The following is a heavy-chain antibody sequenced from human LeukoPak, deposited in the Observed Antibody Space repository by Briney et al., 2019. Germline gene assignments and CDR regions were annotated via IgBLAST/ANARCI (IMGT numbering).Heavy chain of an antibody. J-gene: IGHJ6*02. D-gene: IGHD1-1*01. CDR3: ARVGGTNYYYYGMDV. Sequence: SETLSLTCTVSGGSISSYYWSWIRQPPGKGLEWIGYIYDSGSTNYNPSLESRVTISVDTSKNQFSLKLSSVTAADTAVYYCARVGGTNYYYYGMDVWGQGTTVTVSS. CDR1: GGSISSYY. V-gene: IGHV4-59*01. CDR2: IYDSGST.